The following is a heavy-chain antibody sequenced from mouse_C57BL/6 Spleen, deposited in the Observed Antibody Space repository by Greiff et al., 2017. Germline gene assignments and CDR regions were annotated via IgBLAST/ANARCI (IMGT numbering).Heavy chain of an antibody. J-gene: IGHJ2*01. CDR3: TTSTVVAREFDY. CDR1: GFNIKDDY. V-gene: IGHV14-4*01. CDR2: IDPENGDT. D-gene: IGHD1-1*01. Sequence: EVQLQQSGAELVRPGASVKLSCTASGFNIKDDYMHWVKQRPEQGLEWIGWIDPENGDTEYASKFQGKATITADTSSNTAYLQLSSLTSEDTAVYYCTTSTVVAREFDYWGQGTTLTVSS.